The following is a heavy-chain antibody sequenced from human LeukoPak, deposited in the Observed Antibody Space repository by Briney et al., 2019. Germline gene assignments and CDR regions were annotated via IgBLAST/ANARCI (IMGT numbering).Heavy chain of an antibody. CDR2: VKTKTYGGTT. J-gene: IGHJ4*02. D-gene: IGHD6-19*01. V-gene: IGHV3-15*01. Sequence: GGSLRLSCAASGFTVSGNYMSWVRQAPGKGLEWVGRVKTKTYGGTTDYSAPVKGRFTISRDDSKNTLYLQMNSLKTEDTALYYCTTDRGSGWYWGQGTLVTVSS. CDR1: GFTVSGNY. CDR3: TTDRGSGWY.